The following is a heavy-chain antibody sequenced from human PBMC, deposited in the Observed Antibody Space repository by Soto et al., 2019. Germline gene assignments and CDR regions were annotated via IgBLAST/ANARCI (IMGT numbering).Heavy chain of an antibody. D-gene: IGHD5-18*01. CDR1: GYTFTSYG. V-gene: IGHV1-18*04. CDR3: AKHPAIGGYSYRGPFGY. Sequence: QVQLVQSGAEVKKPGASVKVSCKASGYTFTSYGISWVRQAPGQGLEWMGWISAYNGNTNYAQKLQGRVTMTTDTSTSTAYMELRSLRSDDTAVYYCAKHPAIGGYSYRGPFGYWGQGTLVTVSS. CDR2: ISAYNGNT. J-gene: IGHJ4*02.